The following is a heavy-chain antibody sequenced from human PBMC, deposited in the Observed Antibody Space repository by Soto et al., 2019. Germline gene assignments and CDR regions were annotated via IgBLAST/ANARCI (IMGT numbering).Heavy chain of an antibody. Sequence: GGSLRLSCAASGFTFIGSAMHWVHQASGKGLEWVGRIRSKANSYATAYAASVKGRFTISRDDSKNTAYLQMNSLKTEDTAVYYCTGRGQYYDYWGQGTLVTVSS. V-gene: IGHV3-73*01. CDR1: GFTFIGSA. CDR3: TGRGQYYDY. CDR2: IRSKANSYAT. J-gene: IGHJ4*02. D-gene: IGHD3-10*01.